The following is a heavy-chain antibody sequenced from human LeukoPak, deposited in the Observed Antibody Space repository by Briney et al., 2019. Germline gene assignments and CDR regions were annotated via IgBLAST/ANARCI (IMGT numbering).Heavy chain of an antibody. V-gene: IGHV5-51*01. CDR3: ARHDYGGNSALYYYYYYGMDV. CDR1: GYSFTSYW. D-gene: IGHD4-23*01. J-gene: IGHJ6*02. Sequence: NRGESLKISCKGSGYSFTSYWIGWVRQMPGKGLEWMGIIYPGDSDTRYSPSFQGQVTISADKSISTAYLQWSSLKASDTAMYYCARHDYGGNSALYYYYYYGMDVWGQGTTVTVSS. CDR2: IYPGDSDT.